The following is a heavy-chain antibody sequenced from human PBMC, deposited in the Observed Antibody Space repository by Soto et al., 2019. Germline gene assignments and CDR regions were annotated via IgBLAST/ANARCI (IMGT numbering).Heavy chain of an antibody. CDR2: IKRKTDGGTT. CDR3: TTDSYSTIIIVRFDY. Sequence: GGSLRLSCAASGFTFSNAWINWVRQAPGKGLEWVGRIKRKTDGGTTDFAEPVKGRFAISRDDSNNMVYLQMNSLKIEDTAVYYCTTDSYSTIIIVRFDYWGHGTLVTVSS. CDR1: GFTFSNAW. V-gene: IGHV3-15*07. D-gene: IGHD3-22*01. J-gene: IGHJ4*01.